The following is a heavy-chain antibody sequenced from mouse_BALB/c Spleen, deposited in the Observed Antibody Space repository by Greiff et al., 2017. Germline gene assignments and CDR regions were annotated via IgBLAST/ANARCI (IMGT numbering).Heavy chain of an antibody. V-gene: IGHV3-2*02. D-gene: IGHD2-10*01. CDR1: GYSITSDYA. CDR3: ARSYYGLPFAY. Sequence: VQLKQSGPGLVKPSQSLSLTCTVTGYSITSDYAWNWIRQFPGNKLEWMGYISYSGSTSYNPSLKSRISITRDTSKNQFFLQLNSVTTEDTATYYCARSYYGLPFAYWGQGTLVTVSA. CDR2: ISYSGST. J-gene: IGHJ3*01.